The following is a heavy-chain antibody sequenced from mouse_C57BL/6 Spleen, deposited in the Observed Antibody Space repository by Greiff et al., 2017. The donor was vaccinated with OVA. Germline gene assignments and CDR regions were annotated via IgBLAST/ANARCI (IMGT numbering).Heavy chain of an antibody. Sequence: VQVVESGPGLVQPSQSLSITCTVSGFSLTSYGVHWVRQSPGKGLEWLGVIWSGGSTDYNAAFISRLSSSKDNSKSQVFVKMNSLQAYDTSIYYCARGADGYFYYFDYWGQGTTLTVSS. CDR3: ARGADGYFYYFDY. CDR1: GFSLTSYG. D-gene: IGHD2-3*01. J-gene: IGHJ2*01. V-gene: IGHV2-2*01. CDR2: IWSGGST.